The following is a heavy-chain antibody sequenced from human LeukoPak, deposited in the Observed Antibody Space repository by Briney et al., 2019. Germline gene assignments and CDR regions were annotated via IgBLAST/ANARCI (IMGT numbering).Heavy chain of an antibody. D-gene: IGHD3-22*01. V-gene: IGHV3-23*01. J-gene: IGHJ4*02. Sequence: GGSLRLSCAASGFTFSSYAMHWVRQAPGKGLEWVSAISGSGGSTYYADSVKGRFTISRDNSKNTLYLQMNSLRAEDTAVYYCAKDQAPNYYDSSGLVPPYDYWGQGTLVTVSS. CDR2: ISGSGGST. CDR3: AKDQAPNYYDSSGLVPPYDY. CDR1: GFTFSSYA.